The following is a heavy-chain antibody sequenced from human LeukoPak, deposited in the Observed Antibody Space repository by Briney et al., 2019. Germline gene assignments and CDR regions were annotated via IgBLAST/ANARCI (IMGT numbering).Heavy chain of an antibody. Sequence: ASVKVSCKASGYTFTSYGISWVRQAPGQGLEWMGWISAFNGNTNYAQKLQGRVTMTTDTSTSTAYMELRSLRSDDTAVYYCARDRYDYLSPPVGFDYWGQGTLVTVSS. CDR3: ARDRYDYLSPPVGFDY. V-gene: IGHV1-18*04. CDR2: ISAFNGNT. CDR1: GYTFTSYG. J-gene: IGHJ4*02. D-gene: IGHD3-16*01.